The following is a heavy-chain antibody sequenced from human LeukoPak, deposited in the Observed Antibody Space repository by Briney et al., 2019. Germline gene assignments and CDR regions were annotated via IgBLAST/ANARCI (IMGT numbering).Heavy chain of an antibody. V-gene: IGHV3-11*01. CDR1: GVSFRDYY. Sequence: GGSLRLSCAASGVSFRDYYMSWIRQAPGKGLEWVSYISSSGSTTYYADSVKGRFTISRDNAKNSLYLQMNSLRAEDTAVYFCARRHDYGDSWGQGTLVAVSS. CDR3: ARRHDYGDS. CDR2: ISSSGSTT. J-gene: IGHJ4*02.